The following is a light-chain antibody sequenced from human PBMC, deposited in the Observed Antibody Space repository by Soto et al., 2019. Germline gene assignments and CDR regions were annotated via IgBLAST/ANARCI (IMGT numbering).Light chain of an antibody. V-gene: IGKV3-20*01. Sequence: IVMTKSATTLSVSPGERATLSCRASESVSRNYIAWYQQKPGQPPRLLIYATTNTATGIPDRFGGSGSETEFTLTSSGLEPEDSAVYYCQCCGTSRTFGQGTKVDI. CDR1: ESVSRNY. CDR3: QCCGTSRT. CDR2: ATT. J-gene: IGKJ1*01.